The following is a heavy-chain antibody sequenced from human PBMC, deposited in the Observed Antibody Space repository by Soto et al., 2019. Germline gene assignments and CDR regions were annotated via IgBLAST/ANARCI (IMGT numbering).Heavy chain of an antibody. J-gene: IGHJ4*02. D-gene: IGHD5-18*01. CDR3: AKAWGQLWPPFGF. Sequence: EVQLLESGGGLVQPGGSLRLSCAASGFTFSSYAMRWVRQAPGKGLEWVSAISGRGGSTSYADSVKGRFTIFRDKSKNTLDLQMNRLRAEDTAVFYCAKAWGQLWPPFGFWGPGTLVPVPS. V-gene: IGHV3-23*01. CDR2: ISGRGGST. CDR1: GFTFSSYA.